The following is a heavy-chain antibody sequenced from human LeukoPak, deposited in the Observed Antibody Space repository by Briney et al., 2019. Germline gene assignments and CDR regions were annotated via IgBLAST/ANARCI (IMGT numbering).Heavy chain of an antibody. J-gene: IGHJ6*02. CDR2: IRSKAYRGTT. CDR1: GFTFGDHA. V-gene: IGHV3-49*04. D-gene: IGHD5-18*01. Sequence: GGPLRLSCTGSGFTFGDHAMSWVRQAPGKGLEWVGFIRSKAYRGTTEYAASVKGRFTISRDDSASTAYLQMNSLRIEDTAVYYCARGPIQLWIHNAMDVWGQGTTVTVSS. CDR3: ARGPIQLWIHNAMDV.